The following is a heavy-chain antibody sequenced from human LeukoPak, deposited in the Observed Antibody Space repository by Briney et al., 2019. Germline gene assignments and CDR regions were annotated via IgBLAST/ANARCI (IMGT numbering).Heavy chain of an antibody. CDR2: INHSGNT. CDR1: VQSFSGYY. J-gene: IGHJ4*02. CDR3: ATGVRDYVWGSYRSIDY. D-gene: IGHD3-16*02. Sequence: SETLSLTCAVYVQSFSGYYCSWIRQPPGKGLEWIGEINHSGNTHSNPPRKSRVTISVDTSQNQFCPKLRAITAADTAVYYCATGVRDYVWGSYRSIDYWGQGTLVPVSS. V-gene: IGHV4-34*01.